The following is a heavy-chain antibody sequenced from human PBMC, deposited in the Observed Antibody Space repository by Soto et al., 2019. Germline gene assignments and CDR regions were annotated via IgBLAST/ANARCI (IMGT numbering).Heavy chain of an antibody. V-gene: IGHV5-51*01. Sequence: GESLKISCKGSGYSFTSYWIGWVCQMPGKGLEWMGIIYPGDSDPRYSPSFQGQVTISADKSISTAYLQWSSLKASDTAMYYCASGGAGLGPSVWFDPWGQGTLVTVSS. J-gene: IGHJ5*02. CDR3: ASGGAGLGPSVWFDP. CDR2: IYPGDSDP. D-gene: IGHD7-27*01. CDR1: GYSFTSYW.